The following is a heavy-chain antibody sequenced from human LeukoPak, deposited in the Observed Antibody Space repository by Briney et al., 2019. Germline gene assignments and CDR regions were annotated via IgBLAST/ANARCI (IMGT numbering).Heavy chain of an antibody. Sequence: AASVKVSCKASGYTFTSYGISWVRQAPGQGLEWMGGIIPIFGTADYAQKFQGRVTITADESTNTAYMELSSLRSEDTAVYYCARDPSMVRGENTPYFDYWGQGTLVTVSS. CDR1: GYTFTSYG. CDR3: ARDPSMVRGENTPYFDY. D-gene: IGHD3-10*01. V-gene: IGHV1-69*13. J-gene: IGHJ4*02. CDR2: IIPIFGTA.